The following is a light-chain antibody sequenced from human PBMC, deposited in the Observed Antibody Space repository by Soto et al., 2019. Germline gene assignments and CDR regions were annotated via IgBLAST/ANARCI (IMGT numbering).Light chain of an antibody. CDR1: QSVSSK. Sequence: ETVMTQSPATLSVSPGERATLSCRASQSVSSKLAWYQQKPGQAPRLLIYGASTRATGIPARFSGSGSGTEFTLTISSLQSEDYAVYYCHQYNNWPPWTFGQGTKVDI. CDR2: GAS. V-gene: IGKV3-15*01. CDR3: HQYNNWPPWT. J-gene: IGKJ1*01.